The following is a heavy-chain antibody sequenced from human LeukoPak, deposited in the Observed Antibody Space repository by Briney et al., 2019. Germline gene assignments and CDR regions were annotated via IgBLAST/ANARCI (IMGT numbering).Heavy chain of an antibody. D-gene: IGHD2-15*01. CDR1: GYTFSTYY. CDR3: ASSDCSGGSCFILDY. CDR2: INPSSRST. J-gene: IGHJ4*02. V-gene: IGHV1-46*01. Sequence: GATVKVSCKASGYTFSTYYLHWVPQAPGQGLEWMGIINPSSRSTTYAQTFEGRVTMTSDTSTSTVYMELSRLRSEDTAVYYCASSDCSGGSCFILDYWGQGTLVTVSS.